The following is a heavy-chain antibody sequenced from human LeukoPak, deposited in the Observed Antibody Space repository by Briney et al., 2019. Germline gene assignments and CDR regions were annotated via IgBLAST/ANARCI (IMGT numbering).Heavy chain of an antibody. CDR3: ARARYCSSTSCPGDVDY. Sequence: ASVKVSCKASGYTFTSYGISWVRQAPGQGLEWMGWISAYNGNTNYAQKLQGRVTMTTDTSTSTAYMELRSLRSDDTAVYYCARARYCSSTSCPGDVDYWGQGTLVTVSS. J-gene: IGHJ4*02. CDR1: GYTFTSYG. V-gene: IGHV1-18*01. D-gene: IGHD2-2*01. CDR2: ISAYNGNT.